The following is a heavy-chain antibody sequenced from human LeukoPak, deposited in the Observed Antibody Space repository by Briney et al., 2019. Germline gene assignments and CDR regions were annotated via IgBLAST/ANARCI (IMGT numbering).Heavy chain of an antibody. CDR3: ARVIVQAVAGTGSYYFDY. V-gene: IGHV4-59*01. Sequence: SETLSLTCTVSGGSISSYYWSWIRQPPGKGLEWIGYIYCGGSTNYNPSLKSRVTISVDTSRNQFSLKLSSVTAADTAVYYCARVIVQAVAGTGSYYFDYWGQGTLVTVSS. CDR1: GGSISSYY. D-gene: IGHD6-19*01. CDR2: IYCGGST. J-gene: IGHJ4*02.